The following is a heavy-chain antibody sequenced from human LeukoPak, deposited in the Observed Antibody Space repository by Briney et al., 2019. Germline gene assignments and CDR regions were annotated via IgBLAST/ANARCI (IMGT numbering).Heavy chain of an antibody. CDR1: GFTFSIYS. CDR3: ETVGTSGWTSDY. J-gene: IGHJ4*02. D-gene: IGHD6-19*01. V-gene: IGHV3-48*04. Sequence: GGSLRLSCAASGFTFSIYSINWVRQAPGKGLEWLSYISSSSRTISYADSLKGRFTVSRDNAKNSVDLQMDSLRAEDTAVYYCETVGTSGWTSDYWGQGTPVTVSS. CDR2: ISSSSRTI.